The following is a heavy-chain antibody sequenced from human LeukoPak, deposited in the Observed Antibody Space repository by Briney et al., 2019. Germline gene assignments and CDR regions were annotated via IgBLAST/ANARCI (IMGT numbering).Heavy chain of an antibody. CDR1: GGSISSYY. CDR2: IYYSGST. Sequence: SQTLSLTCTVSGGSISSYYWSWIRQSPGKGLEWIGYIYYSGSTNYNPSLRSRVTISVDTSKNQFSLKLSSVTAADTAVYYCARSGKWGYFDLWGRGTLVTVSS. V-gene: IGHV4-59*08. D-gene: IGHD3-10*01. J-gene: IGHJ2*01. CDR3: ARSGKWGYFDL.